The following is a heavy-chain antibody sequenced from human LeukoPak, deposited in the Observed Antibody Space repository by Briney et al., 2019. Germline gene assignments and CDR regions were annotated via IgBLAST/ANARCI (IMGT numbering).Heavy chain of an antibody. CDR3: AREVLVSNWLDP. CDR1: GESLSSSGYY. CDR2: IDYSGSS. D-gene: IGHD3-3*01. Sequence: SQTLSLTCKVSGESLSSSGYYWSWVRQHPGKGLEWIGSIDYSGSSHYNPSLKSRVIISEDTSNNQFSLRLSSVTAADTAVYFCAREVLVSNWLDPWGQGAPVTVSS. J-gene: IGHJ5*02. V-gene: IGHV4-31*03.